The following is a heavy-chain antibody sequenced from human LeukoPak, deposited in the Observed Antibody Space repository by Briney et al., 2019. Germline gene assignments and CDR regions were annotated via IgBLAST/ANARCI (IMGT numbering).Heavy chain of an antibody. V-gene: IGHV3-53*01. CDR1: GCTVRSNY. Sequence: GGSLRLSCAASGCTVRSNYMSWVRQAPGQGLEWVAGIYRICSTYYADSVKGRFPISRDNSKPTLYLQVNSLRAEDTAVYHCARQTTVTTIDYWGQGTLITLSS. D-gene: IGHD4-11*01. J-gene: IGHJ4*02. CDR3: ARQTTVTTIDY. CDR2: IYRICST.